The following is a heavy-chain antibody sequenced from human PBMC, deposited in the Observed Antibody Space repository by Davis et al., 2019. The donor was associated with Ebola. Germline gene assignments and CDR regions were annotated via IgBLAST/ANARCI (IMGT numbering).Heavy chain of an antibody. V-gene: IGHV3-23*01. J-gene: IGHJ4*02. Sequence: GESLKISCAASGFTFSSYAMSWVRQAPGKGLEWVSAISRSGGSTSYADPVKGRFTISRDNSKNTLYLQMDSLRAEDTAVYYCATLRYFDWLFPNGPDYWGQGTLVTVSS. CDR1: GFTFSSYA. CDR3: ATLRYFDWLFPNGPDY. CDR2: ISRSGGST. D-gene: IGHD3-9*01.